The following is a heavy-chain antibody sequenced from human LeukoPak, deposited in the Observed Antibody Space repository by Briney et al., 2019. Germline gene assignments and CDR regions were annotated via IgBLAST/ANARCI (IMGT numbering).Heavy chain of an antibody. J-gene: IGHJ4*02. Sequence: SDTLSLTCTVSGGSISSITYYWGWIRQPPGKGLEWIRSIYHSGSTNYNPSLKSRVTISVDKSKNQFSLKLSSVTAADTAVYYCASLQSVLRYFDGWGQGTLVTVSS. CDR2: IYHSGST. CDR1: GGSISSITYY. V-gene: IGHV4-39*07. D-gene: IGHD3-9*01. CDR3: ASLQSVLRYFDG.